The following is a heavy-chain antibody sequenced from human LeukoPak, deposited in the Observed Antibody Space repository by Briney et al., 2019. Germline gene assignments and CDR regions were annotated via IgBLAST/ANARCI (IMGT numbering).Heavy chain of an antibody. V-gene: IGHV4-34*01. CDR3: AREGSPRGYEDY. J-gene: IGHJ4*02. CDR1: GGSFSGYY. D-gene: IGHD3-16*01. Sequence: SETLSLTCAVYGGSFSGYYWSWIRQPPGKGLEWIGEINHSGSTNYNPSPKSRVTISVDTSKNQFSLKLSSVTAADTAVYYCAREGSPRGYEDYWGQGTLVTVSS. CDR2: INHSGST.